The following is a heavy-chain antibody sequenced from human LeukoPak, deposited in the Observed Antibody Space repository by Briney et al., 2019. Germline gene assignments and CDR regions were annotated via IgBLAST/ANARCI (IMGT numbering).Heavy chain of an antibody. V-gene: IGHV3-23*01. CDR3: ARAPYGDNGYTAEVEDY. CDR2: ICSTGGIA. J-gene: IGHJ4*02. Sequence: GGSLRLPCAASGFTFSIFGMSGVRHAPGKGLEWVSAICSTGGIAYYADTVKGRFTISRDNSKNTLYLQINSLRAEDTAVYYCARAPYGDNGYTAEVEDYWGQGNLVTVSS. CDR1: GFTFSIFG. D-gene: IGHD3-16*01.